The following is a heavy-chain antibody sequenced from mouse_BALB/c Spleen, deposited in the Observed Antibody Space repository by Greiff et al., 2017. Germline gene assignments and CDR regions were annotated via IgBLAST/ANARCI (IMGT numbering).Heavy chain of an antibody. J-gene: IGHJ2*01. D-gene: IGHD2-5*01. V-gene: IGHV5-17*02. CDR1: GFTFSSFG. CDR3: ARSYYSNLFDY. Sequence: DVKLVESGGGLVQPGGSLKLSCAASGFTFSSFGMHWVRQAPEKGLEWVAYISSGSSSIYYADTVKGRFTISRDNTKNTLFLQMTSLRSEDTAMYYCARSYYSNLFDYWGQGTTLTVSA. CDR2: ISSGSSSI.